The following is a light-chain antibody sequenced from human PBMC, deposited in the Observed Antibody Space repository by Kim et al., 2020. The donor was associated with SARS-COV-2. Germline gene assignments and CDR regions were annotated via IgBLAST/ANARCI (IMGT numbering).Light chain of an antibody. Sequence: GQSITIACAGSSSDIGGYNHVSWYQQHPDKAPKLIIYDVPWRPSGVSNRFSGSKSGNTASLTISGLQPEDEADYYCSSYTTSITWVFGGGTQLTVL. CDR1: SSDIGGYNH. CDR2: DVP. V-gene: IGLV2-14*03. CDR3: SSYTTSITWV. J-gene: IGLJ3*02.